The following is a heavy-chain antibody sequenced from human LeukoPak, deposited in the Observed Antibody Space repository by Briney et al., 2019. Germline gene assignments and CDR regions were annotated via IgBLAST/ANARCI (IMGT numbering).Heavy chain of an antibody. CDR2: VFPGGSS. CDR1: GGSLKTYY. Sequence: SETLSLTCTVSGGSLKTYYWSWVRLPAGKGLEWIGRVFPGGSSSYNPALQGRASVSADRSKNQIFLKMTSVTAADTAVYYCARLSGTAYDWSDPWGQGILVIVSS. CDR3: ARLSGTAYDWSDP. D-gene: IGHD1-20*01. J-gene: IGHJ5*02. V-gene: IGHV4-4*07.